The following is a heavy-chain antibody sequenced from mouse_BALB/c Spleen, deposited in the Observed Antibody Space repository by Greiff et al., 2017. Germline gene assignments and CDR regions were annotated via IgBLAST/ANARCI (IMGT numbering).Heavy chain of an antibody. D-gene: IGHD2-1*01. Sequence: QVQLQQSGAELMKPGASVKISCKATGYTFSSYWIEWVKQRPGHGLEWIGEILPGSGSTNYNEKFKGKATFTADTSSKTAYMQLSSLTSEDSAVYYCARWDGNYGGAMDYWGQGTSVTVSS. V-gene: IGHV1-9*01. CDR1: GYTFSSYW. CDR2: ILPGSGST. CDR3: ARWDGNYGGAMDY. J-gene: IGHJ4*01.